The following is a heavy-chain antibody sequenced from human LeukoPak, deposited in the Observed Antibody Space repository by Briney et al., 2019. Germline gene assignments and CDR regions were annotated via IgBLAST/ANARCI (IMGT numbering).Heavy chain of an antibody. CDR1: GGSFSGYY. J-gene: IGHJ5*02. D-gene: IGHD3-10*01. Sequence: SETLSLTCAVYGGSFSGYYWSWIRQPPGKGLEWIGEINHSGSTNYNPSLKSRVTISVDTSKNQFSLKLSSVTAADTAVYYCARGRPSLVRRSSRWFDPWGQGTLVTVSS. V-gene: IGHV4-34*01. CDR3: ARGRPSLVRRSSRWFDP. CDR2: INHSGST.